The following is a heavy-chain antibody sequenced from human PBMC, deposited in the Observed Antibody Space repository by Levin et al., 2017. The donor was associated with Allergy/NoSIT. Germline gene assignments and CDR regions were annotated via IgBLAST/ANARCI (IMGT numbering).Heavy chain of an antibody. D-gene: IGHD6-19*01. Sequence: GGSLRLSCAASGFSFSSYGMHWVRQAPGKGLEWVAAIWYDGTNQYYADSVKGRFTMSRDNAKSTLYLQMNSLRVEDSAVYYCSRDRFRGIGWLGASDMWGQGTMVIVSS. V-gene: IGHV3-33*01. CDR1: GFSFSSYG. J-gene: IGHJ3*02. CDR3: SRDRFRGIGWLGASDM. CDR2: IWYDGTNQ.